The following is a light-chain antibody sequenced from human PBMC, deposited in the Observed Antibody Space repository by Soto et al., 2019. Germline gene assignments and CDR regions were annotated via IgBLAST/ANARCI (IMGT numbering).Light chain of an antibody. J-gene: IGKJ1*01. Sequence: EIVLTQSPGTLSLSPGERATLSCRASQSVISSSLAWYQQKPGQAPRLLIYGASSRATGIPDRFSGSGSGTDFTLTISRLEPEDFAVYYCQQYGSSSWTFGQGTKVEIK. CDR3: QQYGSSSWT. CDR1: QSVISSS. CDR2: GAS. V-gene: IGKV3-20*01.